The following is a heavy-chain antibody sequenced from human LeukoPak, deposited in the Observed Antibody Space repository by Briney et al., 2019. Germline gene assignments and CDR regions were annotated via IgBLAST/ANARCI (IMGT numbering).Heavy chain of an antibody. J-gene: IGHJ4*02. CDR2: MNPNSGGT. CDR1: GYTFKNYD. Sequence: ASVKVSCKASGYTFKNYDINWVRQATGQGLEWMGWMNPNSGGTNYARKFQGRVTMTRDTSISTAYMELSRLRSDDTAVYYCARDPPDYYDSSGYYNTYFDYWGQGTLVTVSS. V-gene: IGHV1-2*02. CDR3: ARDPPDYYDSSGYYNTYFDY. D-gene: IGHD3-22*01.